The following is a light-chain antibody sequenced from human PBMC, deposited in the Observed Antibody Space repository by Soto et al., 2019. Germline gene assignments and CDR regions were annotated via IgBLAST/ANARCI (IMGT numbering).Light chain of an antibody. J-gene: IGLJ2*01. V-gene: IGLV1-40*01. Sequence: QSVLTQPPSVSGAPGQRVTICCTGSSSNIGAGIDVHWYQKFPGTAPKLLIYANTNRPSGVPDRFSGSKSGTSASLAITGLQAEDEADYYCQSYDNSLSGPVFGGGTKLTVL. CDR3: QSYDNSLSGPV. CDR2: ANT. CDR1: SSNIGAGID.